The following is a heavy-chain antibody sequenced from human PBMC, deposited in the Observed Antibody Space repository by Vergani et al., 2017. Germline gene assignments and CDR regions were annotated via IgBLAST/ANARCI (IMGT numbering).Heavy chain of an antibody. D-gene: IGHD4-17*01. Sequence: EVQLLESGGGLVQPGGSLRLSCAASGFTFSSYAMSWVRQAPGKGREWVSAISGSGGSTYYADSVKGRFTISRVNSKNTLYLQMNSLRAEETAVYYCAREGTTVTTRNWFDPWGQGTLVTVSS. V-gene: IGHV3-23*01. J-gene: IGHJ5*02. CDR2: ISGSGGST. CDR1: GFTFSSYA. CDR3: AREGTTVTTRNWFDP.